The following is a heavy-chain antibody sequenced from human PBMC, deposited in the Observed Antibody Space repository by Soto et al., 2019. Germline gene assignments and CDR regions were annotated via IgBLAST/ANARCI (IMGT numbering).Heavy chain of an antibody. CDR3: ARASRYCTNRVCYFYYYYGMDV. CDR1: GGSFSGYY. V-gene: IGHV4-34*01. J-gene: IGHJ6*02. Sequence: PSETLSLTCAVYGGSFSGYYWSWIRQPPGKGLEWIGEINHSGSTNYNPSLKSRVTISVDTSKNQFSLKLSSVTAADTAVYYCARASRYCTNRVCYFYYYYGMDVWGQGTTVTVSS. CDR2: INHSGST. D-gene: IGHD2-8*01.